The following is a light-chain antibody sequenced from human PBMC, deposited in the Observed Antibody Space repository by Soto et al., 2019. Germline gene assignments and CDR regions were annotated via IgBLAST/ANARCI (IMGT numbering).Light chain of an antibody. V-gene: IGLV2-14*01. Sequence: QSALTQPASVSGSPGQSITISGTGTSSDLAIYNYVSWYQQQPGKAPKLMIYQVTNRPSGVSNRFSGSRSGNTASLTISGLQAEDEADYYCSSYTDISNYVFGTGTKVTVL. CDR2: QVT. CDR1: SSDLAIYNY. J-gene: IGLJ1*01. CDR3: SSYTDISNYV.